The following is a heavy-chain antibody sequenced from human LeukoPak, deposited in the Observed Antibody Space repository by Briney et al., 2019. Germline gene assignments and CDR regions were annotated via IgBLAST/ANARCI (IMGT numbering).Heavy chain of an antibody. CDR2: IYHGGST. J-gene: IGHJ5*02. V-gene: IGHV4-38-2*02. Sequence: PSETLSLTCTVSGYSISSGYYWGWIRQPPGKGLEWIGSIYHGGSTYYNPSLKSRVTISVDTSKNQFSLKLSSVTAADTAVYYCARDSRFLEWLLSRDNWFDPWGQGTLVTVSS. CDR3: ARDSRFLEWLLSRDNWFDP. D-gene: IGHD3-3*01. CDR1: GYSISSGYY.